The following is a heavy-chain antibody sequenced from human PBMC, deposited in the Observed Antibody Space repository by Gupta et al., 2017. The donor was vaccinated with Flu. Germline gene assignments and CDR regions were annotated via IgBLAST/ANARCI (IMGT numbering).Heavy chain of an antibody. Sequence: EVQLVESGGGLVQPGGSLRLSCAASGFNFDDYAVHWVRQVPGKGLEWVSGIYWDSYSAGYGDSVKGRFTISRDNAKNSLYLQMNSLRGEDTALYYCAKGVAATNGPADHWGQGTLVTVSS. J-gene: IGHJ4*02. V-gene: IGHV3-9*01. CDR1: GFNFDDYA. CDR2: IYWDSYSA. CDR3: AKGVAATNGPADH. D-gene: IGHD1-26*01.